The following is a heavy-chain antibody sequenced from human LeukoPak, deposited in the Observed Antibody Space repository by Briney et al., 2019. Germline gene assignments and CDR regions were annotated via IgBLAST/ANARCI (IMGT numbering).Heavy chain of an antibody. J-gene: IGHJ4*02. CDR2: VSGRGDNT. CDR3: AKSSADWPNPFDY. CDR1: GFTFSSYT. V-gene: IGHV3-23*01. D-gene: IGHD3-9*01. Sequence: GGSLRLSCAASGFTFSSYTMSWVRQAPGRGMEWVSAVSGRGDNTDYADSVKGRFTVSRDNSRNTLYLQMNSLRVEDTAVYYCAKSSADWPNPFDYWGQGTLVTVSS.